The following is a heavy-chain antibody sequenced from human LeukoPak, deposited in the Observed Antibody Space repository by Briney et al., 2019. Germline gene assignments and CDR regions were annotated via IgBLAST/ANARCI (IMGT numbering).Heavy chain of an antibody. J-gene: IGHJ6*02. V-gene: IGHV3-30-3*01. CDR2: ISYDGNNK. CDR1: GFTFAIYA. Sequence: GGSLRLSCAASGFTFAIYAMHWVRQAPGKGLEWVAVISYDGNNKYYADSVKGRFTISRDNSKNTLYLQMNSLRAEDTAVYYCARGAGVLLWFGEMDVWGQGTTVTVSS. D-gene: IGHD3-10*01. CDR3: ARGAGVLLWFGEMDV.